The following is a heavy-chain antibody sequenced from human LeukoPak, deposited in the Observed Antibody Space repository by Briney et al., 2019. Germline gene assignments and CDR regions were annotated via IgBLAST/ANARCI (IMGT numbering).Heavy chain of an antibody. J-gene: IGHJ1*01. CDR2: IKSGGRT. Sequence: GGSLRLSCAASGFTLSSYWMHWVRQAPGKGLVWVSRIKSGGRTNYADSVKSRFTISRDNAKNTVSLQMNSRRAEDTGVYYCARAPSEIGGYYPEYFRHWGQGTLVIVSS. CDR3: ARAPSEIGGYYPEYFRH. D-gene: IGHD3-22*01. V-gene: IGHV3-74*01. CDR1: GFTLSSYW.